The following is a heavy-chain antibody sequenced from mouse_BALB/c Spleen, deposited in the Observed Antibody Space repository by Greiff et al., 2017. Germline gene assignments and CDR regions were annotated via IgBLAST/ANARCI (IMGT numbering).Heavy chain of an antibody. D-gene: IGHD3-2*01. CDR3: ARDRSYYAMDY. V-gene: IGHV3-2*02. CDR2: ISYSGST. Sequence: EVKLMESGPGLVKPSQSLSLTCTVTGYSITSDYAWNWIRQFPGNKLEWMGYISYSGSTSYNPSPKRRISITGDTSKNQFFLQLNSVTTEDTATYYCARDRSYYAMDYWGQGTSVTVSS. CDR1: GYSITSDYA. J-gene: IGHJ4*01.